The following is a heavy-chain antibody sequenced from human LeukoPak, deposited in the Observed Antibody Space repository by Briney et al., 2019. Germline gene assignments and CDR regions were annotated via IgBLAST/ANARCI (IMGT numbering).Heavy chain of an antibody. Sequence: SETLSLTCAVYGGSFSSYYWSWIRQPPGKGLEWIGEINHSGSTNYNPSLKSRVTISVDTSKNQFSLKLSSVTAADTAVYYCARGPYLTGYSLGAFDIWGQGTMVTVSS. CDR2: INHSGST. CDR1: GGSFSSYY. CDR3: ARGPYLTGYSLGAFDI. V-gene: IGHV4-34*01. J-gene: IGHJ3*02. D-gene: IGHD3-9*01.